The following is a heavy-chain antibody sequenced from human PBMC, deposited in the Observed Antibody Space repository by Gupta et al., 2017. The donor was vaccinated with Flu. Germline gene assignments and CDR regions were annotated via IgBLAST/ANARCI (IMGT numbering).Heavy chain of an antibody. D-gene: IGHD4-17*01. CDR3: ASVYGDNWYFDL. J-gene: IGHJ2*01. CDR2: IIPIFNTA. CDR1: GDTFSSYT. Sequence: QVQLVQSGAEVKRPGSSMKVSCTASGDTFSSYTFSWVRQAPGQGLEWMGGIIPIFNTANYAQRFQDRVTITADESTSTAYMELTNLRSDDTAMYYCASVYGDNWYFDLWGRGTLVTVSS. V-gene: IGHV1-69*01.